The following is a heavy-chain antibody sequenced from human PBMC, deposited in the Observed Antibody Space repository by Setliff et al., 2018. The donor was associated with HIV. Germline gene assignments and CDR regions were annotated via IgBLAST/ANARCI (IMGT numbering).Heavy chain of an antibody. CDR2: IYHSGST. CDR1: GYSFSNGYY. Sequence: KASETLSLTCAVFGYSFSNGYYWGWIRQPPGKGPEWIGSIYHSGSTYYNPSLKSRVSISVDTSKNQFSLELRSVTAADTAVYYCAGRIATAAYYFDYWGRGTLVTVS. J-gene: IGHJ4*02. V-gene: IGHV4-38-2*01. D-gene: IGHD6-13*01. CDR3: AGRIATAAYYFDY.